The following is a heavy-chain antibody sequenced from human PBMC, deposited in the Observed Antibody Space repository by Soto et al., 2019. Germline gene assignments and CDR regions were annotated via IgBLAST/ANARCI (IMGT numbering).Heavy chain of an antibody. CDR2: IYYSGST. CDR1: GGSISSGGYY. V-gene: IGHV4-31*03. Sequence: QVQLQESGPGLVKPSQTLSLTCIVSGGSISSGGYYWSWIRQHPGKGLEWIGYIYYSGSTNYNPSLKSGVTISVDTSKTHVSLRLSSVTAADTAVYYCAGEYASSSGLYCYFALWGRGTLVTVSS. D-gene: IGHD6-6*01. CDR3: AGEYASSSGLYCYFAL. J-gene: IGHJ2*01.